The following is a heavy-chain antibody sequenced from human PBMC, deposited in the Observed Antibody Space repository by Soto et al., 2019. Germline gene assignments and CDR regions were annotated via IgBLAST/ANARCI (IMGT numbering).Heavy chain of an antibody. CDR3: ARDGYGDYGY. D-gene: IGHD4-17*01. CDR1: GDTFTNNG. Sequence: QVQLVQSGAEVKKPGASVKVSCKASGDTFTNNGISWERQDPGQGLEWMGWISTYNGNTNYAQKLQGRVTMTRDTSTSIAYMELRDLRSDDTAVYYCARDGYGDYGYWGQGSLVTVSS. V-gene: IGHV1-18*01. J-gene: IGHJ4*02. CDR2: ISTYNGNT.